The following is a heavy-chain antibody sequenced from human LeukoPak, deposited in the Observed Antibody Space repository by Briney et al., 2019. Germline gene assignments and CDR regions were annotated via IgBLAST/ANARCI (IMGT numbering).Heavy chain of an antibody. CDR1: GFTFSSYS. J-gene: IGHJ6*03. V-gene: IGHV3-48*01. CDR3: ARNPQQLVTYYYYHYMDV. CDR2: ISSSSSTI. Sequence: PGGSLRLSCAASGFTFSSYSMNWVRQAPGKGLEWVSYISSSSSTIYYADSVKGRFTISRDNAKNSLYLQMNSLRAEDTAVYYCARNPQQLVTYYYYHYMDVWGKGTTVTVSS. D-gene: IGHD6-13*01.